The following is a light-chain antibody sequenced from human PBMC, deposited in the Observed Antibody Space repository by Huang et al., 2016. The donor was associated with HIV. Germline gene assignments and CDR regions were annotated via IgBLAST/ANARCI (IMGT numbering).Light chain of an antibody. J-gene: IGKJ1*01. CDR3: QQYGTSPGT. V-gene: IGKV3-20*01. Sequence: ELVLTQSPGTLSLSPGERATLSCRASQSDRSSYLAWYQQKPGQAPRLLIYGASSRATGIPDRFSGSGSGTEFTLTINRLEPEDSAVYYCQQYGTSPGTFGQGTKVEIK. CDR1: QSDRSSY. CDR2: GAS.